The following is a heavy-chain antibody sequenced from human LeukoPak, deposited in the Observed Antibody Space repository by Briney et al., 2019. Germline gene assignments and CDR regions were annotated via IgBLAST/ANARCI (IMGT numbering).Heavy chain of an antibody. V-gene: IGHV4-59*01. CDR1: GGSISSDY. D-gene: IGHD6-13*01. J-gene: IGHJ4*02. CDR3: ASGMSSWYPTLFVY. CDR2: VYYSGSA. Sequence: SETLSLTCTVSGGSISSDYWSWIRQSPGKGLEWIGYVYYSGSANYNPSLKSRVTMSVDTSKNQFSLKLSSVTAADTAMYYCASGMSSWYPTLFVYWGQGTLVTVSS.